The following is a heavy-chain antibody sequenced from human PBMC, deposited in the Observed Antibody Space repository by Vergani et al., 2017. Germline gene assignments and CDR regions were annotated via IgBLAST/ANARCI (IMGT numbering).Heavy chain of an antibody. CDR2: INSDGSST. CDR3: ARDPVVPAAISYYYYGMDG. CDR1: GFTFSSYW. V-gene: IGHV3-74*01. Sequence: EVQLVESGGGLVQPGGSLRLSCAASGFTFSSYWMHWVRQAPGKGLVWVSRINSDGSSTSYADSVKGRFTISRDNAKNTLYLQMNSLRAEDTAVYYCARDPVVPAAISYYYYGMDGGGQGTTVTVSS. J-gene: IGHJ6*02. D-gene: IGHD2-2*02.